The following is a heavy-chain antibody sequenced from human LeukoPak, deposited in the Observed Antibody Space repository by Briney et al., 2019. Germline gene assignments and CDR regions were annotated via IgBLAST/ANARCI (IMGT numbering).Heavy chain of an antibody. CDR1: GGSISSSNW. J-gene: IGHJ5*02. CDR2: IYYSGST. CDR3: ARGSHSSSWYGGNWFDP. V-gene: IGHV4-4*02. Sequence: SGTLSLTCAVSGGSISSSNWWSWVRQPPGKGLEWIGYIYYSGSTNYNPSLKSRVTISVDTSKNQFSLKLSSVTAADTAVYYCARGSHSSSWYGGNWFDPWGQGTLVTVSS. D-gene: IGHD6-13*01.